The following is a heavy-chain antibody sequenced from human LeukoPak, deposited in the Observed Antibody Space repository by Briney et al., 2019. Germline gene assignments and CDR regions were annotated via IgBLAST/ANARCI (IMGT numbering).Heavy chain of an antibody. CDR2: IKSKAYRGTT. V-gene: IGHV3-49*04. CDR3: TRGPTQLWLYYGMYV. J-gene: IGHJ6*02. CDR1: GFTFGDHA. D-gene: IGHD5-18*01. Sequence: GRSLRLSCTASGFTFGDHAMRWVRQAPGKGLEWVGFIKSKAYRGTTEYAASVKGRFTISRDDSKSIAYLQMNSLQTEDTAVYYCTRGPTQLWLYYGMYVWGQGTTVIVSS.